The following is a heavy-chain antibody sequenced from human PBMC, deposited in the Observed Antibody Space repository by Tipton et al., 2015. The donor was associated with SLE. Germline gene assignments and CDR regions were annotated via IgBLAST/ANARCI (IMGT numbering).Heavy chain of an antibody. CDR1: GGSFSGYY. V-gene: IGHV4-34*01. CDR2: INHSGST. D-gene: IGHD6-19*01. Sequence: LRLSCAVYGGSFSGYYWSWIRQPPGKGLEWIGEINHSGSTNYNPSLKSRVTISVDTSKNQFSLKLSSVTAADTAVYYCARELYSSSFDYWGQGTLVTVSS. CDR3: ARELYSSSFDY. J-gene: IGHJ4*02.